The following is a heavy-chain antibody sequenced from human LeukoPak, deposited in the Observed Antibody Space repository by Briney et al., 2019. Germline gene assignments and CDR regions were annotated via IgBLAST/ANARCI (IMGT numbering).Heavy chain of an antibody. CDR2: MNPNSGNT. Sequence: ASVKVSCKASGYTFTSYDVNWVRQATGRGLEWMGWMNPNSGNTGYAQKFQGRVTMTRNTSISIAYMELSSLRSEDTAVYYCARGPIAVAGYYYYYYMDVWGKGTTVTISS. D-gene: IGHD6-19*01. CDR1: GYTFTSYD. CDR3: ARGPIAVAGYYYYYYMDV. V-gene: IGHV1-8*01. J-gene: IGHJ6*03.